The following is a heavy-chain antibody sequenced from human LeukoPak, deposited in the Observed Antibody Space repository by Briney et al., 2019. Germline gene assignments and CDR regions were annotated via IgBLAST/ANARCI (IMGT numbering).Heavy chain of an antibody. CDR2: IHSDGSST. D-gene: IGHD3-22*01. J-gene: IGHJ4*02. CDR1: GFTFSSYW. V-gene: IGHV3-74*01. CDR3: ARSGWPYYFDY. Sequence: GGSLRLSCAASGFTFSSYWMHWVRQAPGKGLVWVSRIHSDGSSTSYADSVRGRFTISRDDAKSTLYLQMNSLRAEDTAVYYCARSGWPYYFDYWGQGTLVTVSP.